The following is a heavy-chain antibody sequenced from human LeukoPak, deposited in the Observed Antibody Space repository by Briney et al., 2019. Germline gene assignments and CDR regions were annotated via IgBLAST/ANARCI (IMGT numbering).Heavy chain of an antibody. J-gene: IGHJ3*01. CDR3: ARDDSDYDFWSGATDAFDV. CDR1: GYSISSGYY. V-gene: IGHV4-38-2*02. D-gene: IGHD3-3*01. CDR2: IYHSGST. Sequence: SETLSLTCAVSGYSISSGYYWGWIRQPPGKGLEWIGSIYHSGSTYYNPSPKSRVTISVDTSKNQFSLKLSSVTAADTAVYYCARDDSDYDFWSGATDAFDVWGQGTMVTVSS.